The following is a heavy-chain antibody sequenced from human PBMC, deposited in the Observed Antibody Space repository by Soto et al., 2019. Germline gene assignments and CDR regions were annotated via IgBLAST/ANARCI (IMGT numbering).Heavy chain of an antibody. CDR2: ISYDGSNK. CDR1: GFTFGGYG. D-gene: IGHD5-12*01. CDR3: AKDRAGDGYNYYYYGMDV. J-gene: IGHJ6*02. Sequence: GGSLRLSCAASGFTFGGYGVHWVRQAPGKGLEWVAVISYDGSNKYYADSVKGRFTISRDNSKNTLYLQMNSLRAEDTAVYYCAKDRAGDGYNYYYYGMDVWGQGTTVTVSS. V-gene: IGHV3-30*18.